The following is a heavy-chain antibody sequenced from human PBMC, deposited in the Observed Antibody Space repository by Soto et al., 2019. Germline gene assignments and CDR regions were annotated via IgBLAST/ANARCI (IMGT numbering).Heavy chain of an antibody. J-gene: IGHJ6*03. V-gene: IGHV3-7*01. CDR1: GFTFSSYW. CDR3: ARDTGGDFWSAYYHYYYMDV. Sequence: GGSLRLSCAASGFTFSSYWMSWVRQAPGKGLEWVANIKQDASEKYYVDSVKGRFTISRDNAKNSLYLQMNSLRAEDTAVYYCARDTGGDFWSAYYHYYYMDVWGKGTTVTVSS. D-gene: IGHD3-3*01. CDR2: IKQDASEK.